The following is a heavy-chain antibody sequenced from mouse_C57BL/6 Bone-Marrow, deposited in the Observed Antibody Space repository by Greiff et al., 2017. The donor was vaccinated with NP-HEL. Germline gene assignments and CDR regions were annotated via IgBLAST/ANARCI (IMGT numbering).Heavy chain of an antibody. J-gene: IGHJ1*03. D-gene: IGHD1-1*01. CDR2: IWSGGST. CDR1: GFSLTSYG. CDR3: AKNYGSSYGGYFDV. Sequence: QVQLQQSGPGLVQPSQSLSITCTVSGFSLTSYGVHWVRQPPGKGLEWLGVIWSGGSTDYNAAFISRLSISKENSKSQVFIKMNSLQADDTAIYYCAKNYGSSYGGYFDVWGTGTTVTVSS. V-gene: IGHV2-4*01.